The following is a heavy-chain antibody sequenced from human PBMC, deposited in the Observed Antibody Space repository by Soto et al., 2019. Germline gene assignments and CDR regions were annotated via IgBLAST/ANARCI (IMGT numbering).Heavy chain of an antibody. Sequence: QVQVLQSGAEVKKPGASVKVSCKASEYTFTSYTMHWVRQAPGQRLEWMGWINGGNGNTKYSQKFQGRVTITRDTPASTAYVELSSLRSDDTAVYYCARQLQGLYYLASWGQGTLVTVSS. CDR1: EYTFTSYT. V-gene: IGHV1-3*01. CDR3: ARQLQGLYYLAS. D-gene: IGHD4-4*01. J-gene: IGHJ4*02. CDR2: INGGNGNT.